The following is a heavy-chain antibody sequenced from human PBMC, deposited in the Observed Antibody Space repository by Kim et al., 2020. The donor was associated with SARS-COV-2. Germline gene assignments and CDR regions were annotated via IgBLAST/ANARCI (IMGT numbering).Heavy chain of an antibody. D-gene: IGHD2-21*01. J-gene: IGHJ4*01. CDR3: AKDYSYKACCGYLDY. Sequence: GGSLRLSCAASGFTFDNYAMHWVRQAPGKGLEWVSGISANSTSTFYADSVKGRFTISRDNATNSLYLQMNSLRAEDTAVYFCAKDYSYKACCGYLDYW. V-gene: IGHV3-9*01. CDR1: GFTFDNYA. CDR2: ISANSTST.